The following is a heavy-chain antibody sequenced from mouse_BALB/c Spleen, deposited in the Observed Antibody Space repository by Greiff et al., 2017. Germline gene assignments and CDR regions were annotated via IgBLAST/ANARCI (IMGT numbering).Heavy chain of an antibody. CDR1: GYPFPSYW. V-gene: IGHV1S41*01. J-gene: IGHJ2*01. CDR3: ARSVYGNYDY. CDR2: IAPGSGST. D-gene: IGHD2-1*01. Sequence: DLVKPGASVKLSCKASGYPFPSYWINWIKQRPGQALEWIGRIAPGSGSTYYNEMFKGKATLTVDTSSSTAYIQLSSLSSEDSAVYFCARSVYGNYDYWGQGTTLTVSS.